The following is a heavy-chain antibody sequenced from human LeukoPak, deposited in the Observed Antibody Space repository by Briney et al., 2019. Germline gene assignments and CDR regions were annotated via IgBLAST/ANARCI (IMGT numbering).Heavy chain of an antibody. V-gene: IGHV4-34*01. CDR3: ATGSGGFKWNFERWFAP. D-gene: IGHD1-7*01. J-gene: IGHJ5*02. CDR2: INHSGSI. Sequence: PSETLSLTCAVYGGSFSAYCWSWIRQPAGKGLDWIGEINHSGSIIYNPSLQSRVTISVDTSKSQFSLKLNSVTAADTALYYCATGSGGFKWNFERWFAPWSQGTLVTVSS. CDR1: GGSFSAYC.